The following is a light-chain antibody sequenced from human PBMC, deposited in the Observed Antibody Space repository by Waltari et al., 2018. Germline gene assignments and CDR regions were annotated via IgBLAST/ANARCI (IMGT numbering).Light chain of an antibody. Sequence: EILMTQSPATLSVSPGERATLPCRASQSVSSNLAWYQQKPGQALRLLIYDASTRAPSTPARFRGSGSGTEFTLTISSLQSEDSAISYCQQYNRWPPITFGQGTRLEIK. CDR2: DAS. CDR3: QQYNRWPPIT. J-gene: IGKJ5*01. CDR1: QSVSSN. V-gene: IGKV3-15*01.